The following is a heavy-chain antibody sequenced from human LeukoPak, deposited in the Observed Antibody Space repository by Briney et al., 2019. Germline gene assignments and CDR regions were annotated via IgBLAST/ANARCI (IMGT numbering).Heavy chain of an antibody. Sequence: PGGSLRLSCAASGFTSSSHDMNWVRQAPGKGLEWVSYISSSGRTIYYANSVKGRFTISRDNAKNSLYLQTNSLRAEDTAVYYCARDKGDSSGWSWGQGTLVTVSS. CDR3: ARDKGDSSGWS. D-gene: IGHD6-19*01. CDR1: GFTSSSHD. CDR2: ISSSGRTI. J-gene: IGHJ5*02. V-gene: IGHV3-48*03.